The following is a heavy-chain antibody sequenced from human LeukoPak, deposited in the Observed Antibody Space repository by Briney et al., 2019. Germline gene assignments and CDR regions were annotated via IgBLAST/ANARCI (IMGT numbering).Heavy chain of an antibody. V-gene: IGHV1-2*02. CDR2: LNANSDGT. D-gene: IGHD3-10*01. Sequence: ASVKVSCRASGYTLAGYYMHWVRQVPGQGLEWMGVLNANSDGTLYAQNFQGRVTMTRDTSISTAYMELRDLRSDDTAVYYCVNYRLSLWGQGTLVTVSS. J-gene: IGHJ4*02. CDR3: VNYRLSL. CDR1: GYTLAGYY.